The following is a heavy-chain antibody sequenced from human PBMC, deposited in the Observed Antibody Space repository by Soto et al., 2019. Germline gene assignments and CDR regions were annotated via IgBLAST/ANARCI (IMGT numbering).Heavy chain of an antibody. Sequence: EVQLLESGGGLVQPGGSLRLSCAASGFTFSSYAMSWVRQAPGKGLEWVSAISGSGGSTYYADSVKGRFTISRDNSKNTLYLQMNSLRAEDTAVYYCAKRAGFWSAHTPPGDYWGQGTLVTVSS. CDR2: ISGSGGST. D-gene: IGHD3-3*01. V-gene: IGHV3-23*01. CDR3: AKRAGFWSAHTPPGDY. J-gene: IGHJ4*02. CDR1: GFTFSSYA.